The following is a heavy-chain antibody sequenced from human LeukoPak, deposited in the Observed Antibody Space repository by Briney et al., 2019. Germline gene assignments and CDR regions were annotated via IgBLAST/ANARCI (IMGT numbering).Heavy chain of an antibody. V-gene: IGHV4-59*02. CDR1: GGSVKNYY. CDR3: ARTASNSAFWVYFPY. J-gene: IGHJ1*01. CDR2: IFYSGTT. D-gene: IGHD3-16*01. Sequence: PSGTLSLTCTVSGGSVKNYYWSWIRQSPEKGLEWIGYIFYSGTTTYNPSLKSRVTISIDTSKNQFSLKLTSVTAADTAIYYCARTASNSAFWVYFPYWGQGTRVTVSS.